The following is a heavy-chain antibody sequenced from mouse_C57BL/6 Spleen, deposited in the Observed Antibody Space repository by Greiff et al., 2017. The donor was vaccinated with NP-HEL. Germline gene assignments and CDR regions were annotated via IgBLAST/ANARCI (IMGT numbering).Heavy chain of an antibody. V-gene: IGHV1-19*01. CDR1: GYTFTDYY. J-gene: IGHJ4*01. CDR3: ASFYSNYGEAMDY. D-gene: IGHD2-5*01. CDR2: INPYNGGT. Sequence: EVQLQQSGPVLVKPGASVKMSCKASGYTFTDYYMNWVKQSHGKSLEWIGVINPYNGGTSYNQKFKGKATLTVDKSSSTAYMELNSLTSEDSAVYYCASFYSNYGEAMDYWGQGTSVTVSS.